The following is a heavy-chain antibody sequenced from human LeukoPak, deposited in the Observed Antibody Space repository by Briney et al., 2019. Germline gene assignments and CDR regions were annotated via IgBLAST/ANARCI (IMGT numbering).Heavy chain of an antibody. V-gene: IGHV1-69*01. CDR3: RITMVRGHDAFDI. J-gene: IGHJ3*02. D-gene: IGHD3-10*01. CDR1: GFTFSSYA. Sequence: GGSLRLSCAASGFTFSSYAISWVRQAPGQGLEWMGGIIPIFGTANYAQKFQGRVTITADESTSTAYMELSSLRSEDTAVYYCRITMVRGHDAFDIWGQGTMVTVSS. CDR2: IIPIFGTA.